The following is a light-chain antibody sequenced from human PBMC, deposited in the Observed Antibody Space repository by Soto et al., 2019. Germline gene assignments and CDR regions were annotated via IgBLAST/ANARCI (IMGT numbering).Light chain of an antibody. V-gene: IGKV3-20*01. Sequence: EIVLTQSPGTLSLSPGERATLSCRASQSVSSNYLAWFQQRPGQPPRLLISGASSRATGIPDRFSGSGSGSDFTLTINGLEPEDFAVYHCQEYGGAPWTFGQGTKVEIK. CDR3: QEYGGAPWT. CDR1: QSVSSNY. J-gene: IGKJ1*01. CDR2: GAS.